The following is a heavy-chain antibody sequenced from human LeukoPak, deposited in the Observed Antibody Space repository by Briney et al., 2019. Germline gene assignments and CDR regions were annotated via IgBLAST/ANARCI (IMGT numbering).Heavy chain of an antibody. CDR1: GGSFSGYY. CDR2: INHSGST. CDR3: ARARRYDYVWGSYRSNNYYYYYMDV. J-gene: IGHJ6*03. D-gene: IGHD3-16*02. V-gene: IGHV4-34*01. Sequence: SETLSLTCAVYGGSFSGYYWSWIRQPPGKGLEWIGEINHSGSTNYNPSLKSRVTISVDTSKNQFSLKLSSVTAADTAVYYCARARRYDYVWGSYRSNNYYYYYMDVWGKGTTVTVSS.